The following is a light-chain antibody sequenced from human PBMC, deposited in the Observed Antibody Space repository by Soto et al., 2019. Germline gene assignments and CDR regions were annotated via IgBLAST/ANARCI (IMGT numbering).Light chain of an antibody. V-gene: IGKV1-39*01. CDR3: QQSYTTPYS. J-gene: IGKJ2*03. CDR1: QSIRSY. Sequence: DIQMTQSPSSLSASVGDRVTITCRASQSIRSYLNWYQQKPGKAPNLLIYVASSLQTGVPSRFSGSGSGTEFTLTISSVQPEDFATYYCQQSYTTPYSFGQGTKLEIK. CDR2: VAS.